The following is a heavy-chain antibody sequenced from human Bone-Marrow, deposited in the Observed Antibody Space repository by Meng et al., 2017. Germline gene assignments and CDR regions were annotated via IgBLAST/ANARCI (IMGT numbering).Heavy chain of an antibody. D-gene: IGHD3-22*01. CDR3: ARMGRHDYDSSGYYGY. CDR2: VYYSGST. V-gene: IGHV4-34*11. Sequence: QGQLQQWGEGLLKPSETLSLTGAVYGGSFSGYYWSWFRQPQGKGLEWIGYVYYSGSTKYKPSFKSRVTISVDTSKKQFSLKLSSVTAADTAVYYCARMGRHDYDSSGYYGYWGQGTLVTVSS. CDR1: GGSFSGYY. J-gene: IGHJ4*02.